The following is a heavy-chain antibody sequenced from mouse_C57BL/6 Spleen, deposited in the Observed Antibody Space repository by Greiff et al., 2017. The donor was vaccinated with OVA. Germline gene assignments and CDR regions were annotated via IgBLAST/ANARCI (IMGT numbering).Heavy chain of an antibody. D-gene: IGHD1-1*01. CDR3: ARPGSSYWYFDV. CDR1: GFTFSDYG. Sequence: EVKVEESGGGLVKPGGSLKLSCAASGFTFSDYGMHWVRQAPEKGLEWVAYISSGSSTIYYADTVKGRFTISRDNAKNTLFLQMTSLRSEDTAMYYCARPGSSYWYFDVWGTGTTVTVSS. CDR2: ISSGSSTI. J-gene: IGHJ1*03. V-gene: IGHV5-17*01.